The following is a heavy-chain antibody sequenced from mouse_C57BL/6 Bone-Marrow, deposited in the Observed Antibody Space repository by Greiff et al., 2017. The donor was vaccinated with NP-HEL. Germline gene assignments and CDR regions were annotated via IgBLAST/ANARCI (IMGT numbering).Heavy chain of an antibody. CDR1: GYTFTSYD. V-gene: IGHV1-85*01. J-gene: IGHJ3*01. Sequence: QVQLQQSGPELVKPGASVKLTCKASGYTFTSYDINWVKQRPGQGLEWIGWIYPGDGSTKYAATFKGKATLTVDTSSRTAYMELHSLTSEDSAFYFCARWGDGNYPWFAYWGQGTLVTVSA. CDR2: IYPGDGST. D-gene: IGHD2-1*01. CDR3: ARWGDGNYPWFAY.